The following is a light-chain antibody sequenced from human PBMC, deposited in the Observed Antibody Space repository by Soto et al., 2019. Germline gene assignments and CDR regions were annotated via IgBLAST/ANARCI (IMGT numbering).Light chain of an antibody. CDR3: QQSYSTPIT. J-gene: IGKJ5*01. V-gene: IGKV1-39*01. CDR2: AAS. CDR1: YIISNY. Sequence: DIELTQSPSSLSASVGDRVTITCRASYIISNYLNWYQQKPGIAPKLLIYAASSLQSGVPSRFSVNRSGTDVTITISSLQPEDFKTYNGQQSYSTPITFGQGTRLEI.